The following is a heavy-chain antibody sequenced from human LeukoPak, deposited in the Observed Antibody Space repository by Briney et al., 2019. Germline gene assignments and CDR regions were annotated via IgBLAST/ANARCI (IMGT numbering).Heavy chain of an antibody. CDR2: LLDSWRT. D-gene: IGHD5-18*01. CDR1: GASISTHY. J-gene: IGHJ4*02. V-gene: IGHV4-59*11. Sequence: SGTLSLPFPVSGASISTHYWSWLRPPPGKGLEWIGYLLDSWRTKDNPSLQSRVTLSADTSKNQFSLRLTSVTAADTAVYYCATIRRGSIYGYFDFWGQGILVTVSS. CDR3: ATIRRGSIYGYFDF.